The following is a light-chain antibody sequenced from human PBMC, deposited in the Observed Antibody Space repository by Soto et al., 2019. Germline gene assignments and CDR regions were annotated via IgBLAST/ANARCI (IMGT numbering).Light chain of an antibody. CDR3: QQTYSTST. Sequence: DIQMTQSPCSLSASVGDRVTITCQASQDISNYLNWYQQKPGKAPKFLIYAASSLQSGVPSRFSGSGSGTDFTLTISSLQAEDFATYYCQQTYSTSTFGGGTKVDIK. V-gene: IGKV1-39*01. J-gene: IGKJ4*01. CDR1: QDISNY. CDR2: AAS.